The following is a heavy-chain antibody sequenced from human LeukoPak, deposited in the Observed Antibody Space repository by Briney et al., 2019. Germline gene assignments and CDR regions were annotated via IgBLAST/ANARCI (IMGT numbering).Heavy chain of an antibody. J-gene: IGHJ3*02. D-gene: IGHD3-16*01. CDR2: IYHSGST. CDR1: GGSISSSNW. CDR3: AREVAMWDYVDAFDI. Sequence: SGTLSLTCAVSGGSISSSNWWSWVRQPPGKGLEWIGEIYHSGSTYYNPSLKSRVTISVDTSKNQFSLKLSSVTAAGTAVYYCAREVAMWDYVDAFDIWGQGTMVTVSS. V-gene: IGHV4-4*02.